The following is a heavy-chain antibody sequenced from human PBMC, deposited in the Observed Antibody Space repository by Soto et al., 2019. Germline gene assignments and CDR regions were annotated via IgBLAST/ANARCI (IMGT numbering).Heavy chain of an antibody. D-gene: IGHD1-26*01. CDR1: GFTFDYYW. CDR2: IHSDGTST. V-gene: IGHV3-74*01. CDR3: ARGDRGAFDL. J-gene: IGHJ3*01. Sequence: EVQLVESGGGLVQPGESLRLSCAASGFTFDYYWMHWVRQAPGKGLVWVSRIHSDGTSTTYADSVKGRFTISRDNAKNTLSLQMSCLRAEDTAVYYCARGDRGAFDLWGQGTVVTVSS.